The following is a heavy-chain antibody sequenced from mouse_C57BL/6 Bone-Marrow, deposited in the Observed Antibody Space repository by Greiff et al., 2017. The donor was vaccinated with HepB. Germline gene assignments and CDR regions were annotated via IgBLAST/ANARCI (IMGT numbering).Heavy chain of an antibody. CDR1: GFTFSDYG. Sequence: DVMLVESGGGLVQPGGSLKLSCAASGFTFSDYGMAWVRQAPRKGPEWVAFISNLAYSIYYADTVTGRFTISRENAKNTLYLEMSSLRSEDTAMYYCARHESSLYYFDYWGQGTTLTVSS. CDR2: ISNLAYSI. CDR3: ARHESSLYYFDY. J-gene: IGHJ2*01. V-gene: IGHV5-15*01. D-gene: IGHD6-2*01.